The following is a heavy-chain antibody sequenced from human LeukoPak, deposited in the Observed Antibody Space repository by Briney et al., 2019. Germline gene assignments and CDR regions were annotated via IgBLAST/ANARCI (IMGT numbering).Heavy chain of an antibody. Sequence: PGGSLRLSCAASGFTFSSYGMSWVRQAPGKGLEWVSGIRSSGDSTYYADSVKGRFTISRDNSKNTLYLQMNSLRAEDTAVYYCAKSGYNRFDYWGQGILVTVSS. CDR2: IRSSGDST. V-gene: IGHV3-23*01. CDR3: AKSGYNRFDY. CDR1: GFTFSSYG. J-gene: IGHJ4*02. D-gene: IGHD5-24*01.